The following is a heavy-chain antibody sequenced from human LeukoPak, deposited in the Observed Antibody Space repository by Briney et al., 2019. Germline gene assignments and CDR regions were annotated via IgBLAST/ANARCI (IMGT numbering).Heavy chain of an antibody. J-gene: IGHJ4*02. CDR1: GYTFTSYD. CDR3: ARAYYYDSSGYLPDGDY. V-gene: IGHV1-8*02. D-gene: IGHD3-22*01. Sequence: VASVKVSCKASGYTFTSYDINWVRQATGQGLEWMGWMNPNSGNTGYAQKFQGRVTMTRDTSISTAYMELSRLRSDDTAVYYCARAYYYDSSGYLPDGDYWGQGTLVTVSS. CDR2: MNPNSGNT.